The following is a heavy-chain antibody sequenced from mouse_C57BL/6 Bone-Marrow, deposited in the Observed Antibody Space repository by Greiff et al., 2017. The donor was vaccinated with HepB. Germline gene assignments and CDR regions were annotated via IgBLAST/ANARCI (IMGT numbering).Heavy chain of an antibody. D-gene: IGHD1-1*01. CDR3: ARTNYYGSSWFAY. CDR1: GFSLTSYG. J-gene: IGHJ3*01. V-gene: IGHV2-2*01. Sequence: VQGVESGPGLVQPSQSLSITCTVSGFSLTSYGVHWVRQSPGKGLEWLGVIWSGGSTDYNAAFISRLSISKDNSKSQVFFKMNSLQADDTAIYYCARTNYYGSSWFAYWGQGTLVTVSA. CDR2: IWSGGST.